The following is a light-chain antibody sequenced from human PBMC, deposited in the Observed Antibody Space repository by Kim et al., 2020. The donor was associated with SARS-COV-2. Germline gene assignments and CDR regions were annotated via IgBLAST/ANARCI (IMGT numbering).Light chain of an antibody. CDR2: GAS. Sequence: VSPGEGATLSCGASQNVSTNLAWYQQKPGQAPRLLIFGASIRATGIPARFGGTGSGTEFTLTISSLQSEDFAVYYCQQYNRWPPYIFGQGTKLEI. CDR1: QNVSTN. V-gene: IGKV3-15*01. J-gene: IGKJ2*01. CDR3: QQYNRWPPYI.